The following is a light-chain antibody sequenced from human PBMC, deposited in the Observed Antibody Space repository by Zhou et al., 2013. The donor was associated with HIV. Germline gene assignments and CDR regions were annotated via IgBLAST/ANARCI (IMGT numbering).Light chain of an antibody. J-gene: IGKJ5*01. Sequence: EIVMTQSPAILSVSPGERATLSCRASQSAATNLAWYQQKPGQAPRLLIYYASNRATGIPARFSGSGSGTDFTLTISSLEPEDFAVYYCQQRSNWPSTFGQGTRLEIK. CDR2: YAS. CDR1: QSAATN. CDR3: QQRSNWPST. V-gene: IGKV3-11*01.